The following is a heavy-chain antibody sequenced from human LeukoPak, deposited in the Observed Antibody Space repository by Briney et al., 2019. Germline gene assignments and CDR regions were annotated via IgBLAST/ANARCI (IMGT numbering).Heavy chain of an antibody. Sequence: GRSLRLSCAASGFTFDDYAMHWVRQAPGKGLEWVSGISWNSGSIGYADSVKGRFTISRDNAKDSLYLQMNSLRAEDTAVYYCARVSYLGMSPYYFDYWGQGTLVTVSS. J-gene: IGHJ4*02. CDR1: GFTFDDYA. CDR3: ARVSYLGMSPYYFDY. CDR2: ISWNSGSI. D-gene: IGHD3-10*01. V-gene: IGHV3-9*01.